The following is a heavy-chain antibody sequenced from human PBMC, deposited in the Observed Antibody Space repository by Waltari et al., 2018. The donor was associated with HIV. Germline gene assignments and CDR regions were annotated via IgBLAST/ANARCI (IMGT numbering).Heavy chain of an antibody. CDR3: ARAGKKITIFGVVRGSCDY. CDR1: GGSFSGYY. J-gene: IGHJ4*02. CDR2: INHSGST. Sequence: QVQLQQWGAGLLKPSETLSLTCAVYGGSFSGYYWSWIRQPPGKGLEWIGEINHSGSTNYNPSLKSRVTISVDTSKNQFSLKLSSVTAADTAVYYCARAGKKITIFGVVRGSCDYWGQGTLVTVSS. V-gene: IGHV4-34*01. D-gene: IGHD3-3*01.